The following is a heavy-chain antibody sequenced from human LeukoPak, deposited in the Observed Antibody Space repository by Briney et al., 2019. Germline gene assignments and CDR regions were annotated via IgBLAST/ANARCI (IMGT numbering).Heavy chain of an antibody. Sequence: KASETLSLTCSVSGVSIRSYYWSWIRQPPGKGLEWIGNIYYSGTTNYNPSLKSRVTISVDKSKNHFSLNLSSVTAADTAVYYCARLLGESGAAGRFDPWGQGTLVTVSS. CDR1: GVSIRSYY. V-gene: IGHV4-59*08. CDR2: IYYSGTT. J-gene: IGHJ5*02. CDR3: ARLLGESGAAGRFDP. D-gene: IGHD5-12*01.